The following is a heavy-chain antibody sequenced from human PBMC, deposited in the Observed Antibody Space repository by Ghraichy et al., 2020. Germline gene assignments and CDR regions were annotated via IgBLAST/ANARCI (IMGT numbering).Heavy chain of an antibody. D-gene: IGHD1-26*01. CDR3: ARVVVGATNWFDP. J-gene: IGHJ5*02. CDR2: INPNSGGT. V-gene: IGHV1-2*02. Sequence: ASVKVSCKVCGGTFTGPYMHLLLLARRQVLEWMGWINPNSGGTNYAQKFQDRVTMTRDTSISTAYMELSRLRSDDTAIYYCARVVVGATNWFDPWGQGTLVTVSS. CDR1: GGTFTGPY.